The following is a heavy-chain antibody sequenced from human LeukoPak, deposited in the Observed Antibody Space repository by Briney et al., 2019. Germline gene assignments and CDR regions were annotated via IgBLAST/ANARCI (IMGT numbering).Heavy chain of an antibody. Sequence: SQTLSLTCAISGDSFSSNSAAWNWIRQSPSRGLEWLGRTYYRSKWYNDYALSVKSRITINPDTSKNQFSLQLNSVTPEDTAVYYCARDGPYYYDSSGYPGDYYYYGMDVWGQGTTVTVSS. CDR2: TYYRSKWYN. J-gene: IGHJ6*02. CDR3: ARDGPYYYDSSGYPGDYYYYGMDV. CDR1: GDSFSSNSAA. V-gene: IGHV6-1*01. D-gene: IGHD3-22*01.